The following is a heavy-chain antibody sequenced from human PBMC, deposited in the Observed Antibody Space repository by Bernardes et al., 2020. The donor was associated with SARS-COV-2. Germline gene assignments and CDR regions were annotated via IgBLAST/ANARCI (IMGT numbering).Heavy chain of an antibody. V-gene: IGHV3-48*04. CDR2: ISSSSSTI. CDR3: AREDWNDYLLPGSMDV. D-gene: IGHD1-1*01. CDR1: GFTFSSYS. J-gene: IGHJ6*03. Sequence: GGSLRLSCAASGFTFSSYSMNWVRQAPGKGLEWVSYISSSSSTIYYADSVKGRFTISRDNAKNSLYLQMNSLRAEDTAVYYCAREDWNDYLLPGSMDVWGKGTTVTVSS.